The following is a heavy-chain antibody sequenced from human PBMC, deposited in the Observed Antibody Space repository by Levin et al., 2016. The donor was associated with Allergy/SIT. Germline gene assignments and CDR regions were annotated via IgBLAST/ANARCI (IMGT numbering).Heavy chain of an antibody. Sequence: SVKVSCKASGGTFSSYAISWVRQAPGQGLEWMGGIIPIFGTANYAQRFQGRVTITADESTSTAYMELSSLRSEDTAVYYCARRRSYSYGYFDYWGQGTLVTVSS. CDR1: GGTFSSYA. J-gene: IGHJ4*02. CDR3: ARRRSYSYGYFDY. CDR2: IIPIFGTA. V-gene: IGHV1-69*13. D-gene: IGHD5-18*01.